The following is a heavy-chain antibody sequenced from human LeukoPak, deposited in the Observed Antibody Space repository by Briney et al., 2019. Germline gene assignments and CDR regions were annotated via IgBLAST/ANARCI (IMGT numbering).Heavy chain of an antibody. D-gene: IGHD1-14*01. CDR1: GFTFDDYA. CDR2: ISWNSDSA. V-gene: IGHV3-9*01. CDR3: AKDLGAGEPYYYGMDV. Sequence: PGRSLRLSCAASGFTFDDYAMHWVRQAPGKGLEWVSGISWNSDSAGYVDSVKGRFTISRDNAKNFLYLQMNSLRTEDTALYYCAKDLGAGEPYYYGMDVWGQGTTVTVSS. J-gene: IGHJ6*02.